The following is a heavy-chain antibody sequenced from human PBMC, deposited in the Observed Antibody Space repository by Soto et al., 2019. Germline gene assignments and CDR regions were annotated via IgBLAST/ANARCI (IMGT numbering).Heavy chain of an antibody. CDR2: IYSGGST. D-gene: IGHD3-10*01. V-gene: IGHV4-39*01. J-gene: IGHJ4*02. Sequence: QLQLQESGPGLVKPSETLSLTCTVSGGSISSGRYYWGWIRQPPGKGLEWIGTIYSGGSTHYTPSLKSRIPISVDTSKTQCSLKLTSVNAADTAVYYCASQGGSGRSHDYWGQGTLVTVSS. CDR1: GGSISSGRYY. CDR3: ASQGGSGRSHDY.